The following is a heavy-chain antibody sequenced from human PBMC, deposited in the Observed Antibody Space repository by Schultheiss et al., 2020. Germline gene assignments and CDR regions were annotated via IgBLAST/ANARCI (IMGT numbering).Heavy chain of an antibody. D-gene: IGHD6-6*01. Sequence: SQTLSLTCTVSGGSISSYYWSWIRQPPGKGLEWIGHIYYSGTTYYNPSLKSRVTISVDPSKRQFSLKLSSVTAADTAVYFCARSVGFEYSSSASSYYFDFWGQGALVTVSS. CDR2: IYYSGTT. J-gene: IGHJ4*02. CDR1: GGSISSYY. CDR3: ARSVGFEYSSSASSYYFDF. V-gene: IGHV4-59*08.